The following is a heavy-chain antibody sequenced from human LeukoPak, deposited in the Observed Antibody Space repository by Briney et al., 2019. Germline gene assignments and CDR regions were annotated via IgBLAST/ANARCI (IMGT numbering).Heavy chain of an antibody. Sequence: ASVKVSCKASGFTFTSSAMQWVRQARGQRLEWIGWIVVGSGNTNYAQKFQERVTITRDMSTSTAYMELSSLRSEDTAVYYCAADVLRYFDLDYWGQGTLVTVSS. CDR1: GFTFTSSA. V-gene: IGHV1-58*02. CDR2: IVVGSGNT. D-gene: IGHD3-9*01. J-gene: IGHJ4*02. CDR3: AADVLRYFDLDY.